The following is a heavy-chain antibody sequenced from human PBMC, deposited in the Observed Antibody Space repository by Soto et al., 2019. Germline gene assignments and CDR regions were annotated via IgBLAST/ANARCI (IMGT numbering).Heavy chain of an antibody. D-gene: IGHD2-2*01. CDR3: ARHYQYQLPLLDY. CDR1: GGSISSGSYY. J-gene: IGHJ4*02. V-gene: IGHV4-39*01. CDR2: IYYSGST. Sequence: SETLSLTCTVSGGSISSGSYYWGWIRQPPGKGLEWIGSIYYSGSTYYNPSLKSRVTISVDTSKNQFSLKLSSVTAADTAVYYCARHYQYQLPLLDYWGQGTLVTVPS.